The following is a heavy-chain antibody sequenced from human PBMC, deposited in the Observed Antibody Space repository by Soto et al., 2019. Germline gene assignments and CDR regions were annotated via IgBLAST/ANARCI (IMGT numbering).Heavy chain of an antibody. CDR1: GGSYSGYY. J-gene: IGHJ4*02. CDR2: INHSGST. Sequence: ETLSLTCAVYGGSYSGYYWSWIRQPPGKGLEWIGEINHSGSTNYNPSLKSRVTISVGTSKNQFSLKLSSVTAADTAVYYCARVLGGLAYYFDYWGQGTLVTVYS. CDR3: ARVLGGLAYYFDY. V-gene: IGHV4-34*01. D-gene: IGHD3-16*01.